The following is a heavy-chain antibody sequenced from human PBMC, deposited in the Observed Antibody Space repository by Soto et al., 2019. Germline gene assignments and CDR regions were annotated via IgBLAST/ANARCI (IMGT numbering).Heavy chain of an antibody. Sequence: QVQLVQSGAEVKKPGASVKVSCTASGYTFTSYDINWVRQAPGPGLEWMGWVNTNNGHTGYAQKFQCRVTMTRNTSISTAYMERDSLRSADPAVYYCVRLFYYGSGIWVEGGKGTLFTVSS. D-gene: IGHD3-10*01. CDR3: VRLFYYGSGIWVE. V-gene: IGHV1-8*01. CDR2: VNTNNGHT. CDR1: GYTFTSYD. J-gene: IGHJ4*02.